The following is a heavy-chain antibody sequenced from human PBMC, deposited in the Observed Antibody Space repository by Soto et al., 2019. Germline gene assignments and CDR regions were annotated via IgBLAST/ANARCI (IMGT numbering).Heavy chain of an antibody. CDR1: GYAFTSYG. CDR2: ISAYNGNT. V-gene: IGHV1-18*01. CDR3: ARDKFGTLARGARGFPWGDAFDI. D-gene: IGHD3-10*01. Sequence: GASVKVSCKASGYAFTSYGIIWVRQAPGQGLEWMGWISAYNGNTNYAQKLQGRVTMTTDTSTSTAYMELRSLRSDDTAVYYCARDKFGTLARGARGFPWGDAFDIWGQGTMVTVSS. J-gene: IGHJ3*02.